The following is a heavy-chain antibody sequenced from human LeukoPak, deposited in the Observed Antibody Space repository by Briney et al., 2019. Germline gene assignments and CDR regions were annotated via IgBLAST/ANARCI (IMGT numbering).Heavy chain of an antibody. J-gene: IGHJ3*02. CDR2: IYYSGST. CDR3: ARPGTGAFDI. V-gene: IGHV4-39*01. D-gene: IGHD3-10*01. CDR1: GGSISSSNYY. Sequence: PSETLSLTCTVSGGSISSSNYYWGWIRQPPGKGLEWIGSIYYSGSTHYNSSLKSRVTISVDTFKNQFFLKLSSVTAADTAVYYCARPGTGAFDIWGQGTMVTV.